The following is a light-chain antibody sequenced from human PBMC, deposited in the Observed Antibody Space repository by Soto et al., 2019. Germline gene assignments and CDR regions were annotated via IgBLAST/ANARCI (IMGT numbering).Light chain of an antibody. Sequence: EIVLTQSPGTLSLSPGERATLSCRASQDITSDYLAWYLQKSGQAPRLLIFGAANRATGIPDRFSGSGSGTDFTLSISRLEPEDFAVYYCQQYDNSLYTFGQGTKLEIK. CDR1: QDITSDY. V-gene: IGKV3-20*01. J-gene: IGKJ2*01. CDR2: GAA. CDR3: QQYDNSLYT.